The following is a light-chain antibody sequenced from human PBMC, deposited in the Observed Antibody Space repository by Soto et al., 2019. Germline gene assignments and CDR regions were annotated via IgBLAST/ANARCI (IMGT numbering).Light chain of an antibody. CDR1: SSNIGAGYD. Sequence: QSVLTQPPSVSGAPGQRVTISCTGSSSNIGAGYDVHWYQQLPGTAPKLLIYGNSNRPSGVPDRFSGSKSGTSASLAITGFQAEDQADYSCQSYDSSLKGRVFVTGTKLTVL. CDR3: QSYDSSLKGRV. CDR2: GNS. J-gene: IGLJ1*01. V-gene: IGLV1-40*01.